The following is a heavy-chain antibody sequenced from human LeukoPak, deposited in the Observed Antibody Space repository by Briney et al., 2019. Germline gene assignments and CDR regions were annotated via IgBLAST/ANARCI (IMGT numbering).Heavy chain of an antibody. CDR3: ARDLTYSSGWSYFDY. J-gene: IGHJ4*02. V-gene: IGHV3-33*01. CDR2: IWYDGGTK. Sequence: GGSLRLSCAASGFTFSSYGMHWVRQAPGKGLEWVAVIWYDGGTKYYADSVKGRFTISRDNSKNTLYLQMNSLRAEDTAVYYCARDLTYSSGWSYFDYWGQGTLVTVSS. CDR1: GFTFSSYG. D-gene: IGHD6-19*01.